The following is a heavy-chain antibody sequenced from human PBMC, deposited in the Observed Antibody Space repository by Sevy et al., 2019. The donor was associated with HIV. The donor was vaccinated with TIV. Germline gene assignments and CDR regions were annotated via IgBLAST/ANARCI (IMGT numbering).Heavy chain of an antibody. V-gene: IGHV3-21*01. CDR2: ISSSSSYI. CDR1: GFTFSSYS. J-gene: IGHJ4*02. D-gene: IGHD6-6*01. CDR3: ARDEAVYSSSSYFDH. Sequence: GGSLRLSCAASGFTFSSYSMNWVRQAPGKGLEWVSSISSSSSYIYYADSVKGRFTISRDNAKNSLYLQMNSLRAEDTAVYYCARDEAVYSSSSYFDHWGQGTLVTVSS.